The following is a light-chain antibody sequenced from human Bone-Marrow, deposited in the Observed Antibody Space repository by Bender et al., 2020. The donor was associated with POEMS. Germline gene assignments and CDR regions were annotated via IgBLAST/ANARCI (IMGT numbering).Light chain of an antibody. CDR1: SNDVGNYNF. Sequence: QSVLTQPPSVSGSPGQSITISCTGTSNDVGNYNFVSWYRQHPGKAPKLMIYEGNKRPSGISNRFSGSKSGNTASLTISGLQAEDEADYYCCSYADSSTPVVFGGGTKLTVL. CDR3: CSYADSSTPVV. J-gene: IGLJ2*01. V-gene: IGLV2-23*01. CDR2: EGN.